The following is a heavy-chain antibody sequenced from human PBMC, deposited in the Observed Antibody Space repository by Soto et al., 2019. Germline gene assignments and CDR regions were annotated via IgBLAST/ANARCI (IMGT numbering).Heavy chain of an antibody. D-gene: IGHD3-22*01. CDR3: ARGYYDSNGQSNTFDI. CDR1: GGSISSYY. J-gene: IGHJ3*02. V-gene: IGHV4-59*01. Sequence: SETLSLTCTISGGSISSYYWSWIRQTPGKGLEWIGYVYFSGNTNYNPSLKSRVLISIDTSRNQFSLKLNSVTAADTAVYYCARGYYDSNGQSNTFDIWGQGTMVTVS. CDR2: VYFSGNT.